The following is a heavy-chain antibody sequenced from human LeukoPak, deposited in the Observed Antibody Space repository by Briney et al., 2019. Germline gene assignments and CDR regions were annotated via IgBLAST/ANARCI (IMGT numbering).Heavy chain of an antibody. CDR3: ARENVGAAESYYFDY. CDR2: ISSSSSYI. J-gene: IGHJ4*02. CDR1: GFTLSSYS. D-gene: IGHD1-26*01. V-gene: IGHV3-21*01. Sequence: KPGGPLRLPCNASGFTLSSYSMNWDPQAPGKWREWGTTISSSSSYIYYADSVKGRFAISSDNAKNSLYLQMNSLRAEDTAVYYCARENVGAAESYYFDYWGQGTLVTVSS.